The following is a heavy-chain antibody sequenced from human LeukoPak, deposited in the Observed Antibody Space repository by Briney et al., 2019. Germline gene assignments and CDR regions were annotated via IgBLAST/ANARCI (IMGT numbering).Heavy chain of an antibody. J-gene: IGHJ4*02. V-gene: IGHV3-21*01. CDR2: IRSSSSYI. Sequence: GGSLRLSCAASGFTFSSYGMSWVRQAPGKGLEWVASIRSSSSYIYYADSVKGRFTISRDNAKNSLYLQMNSLRAEDTAVYYCARDRGKRQLWLTPFDYWGQGTLVTVSS. D-gene: IGHD5-18*01. CDR3: ARDRGKRQLWLTPFDY. CDR1: GFTFSSYG.